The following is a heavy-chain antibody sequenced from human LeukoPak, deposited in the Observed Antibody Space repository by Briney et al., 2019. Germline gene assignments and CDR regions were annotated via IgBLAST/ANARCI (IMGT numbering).Heavy chain of an antibody. V-gene: IGHV5-51*01. CDR3: ARRGYSYGHGYFDY. D-gene: IGHD5-18*01. J-gene: IGHJ4*02. CDR2: IYPGDSDT. CDR1: GYSFTSYW. Sequence: GESLKISCKGSGYSFTSYWIGWVRQMPGKGLEGMGIIYPGDSDTRYSPSFQGQVTTSADKSISTAYLKWNSLKAADTAMYYCARRGYSYGHGYFDYWGQGTLVTVSS.